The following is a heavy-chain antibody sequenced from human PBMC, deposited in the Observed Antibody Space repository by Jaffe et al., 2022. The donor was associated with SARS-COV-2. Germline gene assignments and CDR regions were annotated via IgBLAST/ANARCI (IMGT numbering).Heavy chain of an antibody. V-gene: IGHV7-4-1*02. CDR1: GYTFTRNA. D-gene: IGHD6-19*01. CDR2: INTNTGNP. CDR3: ARRDYKTYSSGYQTRTNWFDP. Sequence: QVQLVQSGSELKKPGASVKVSCKASGYTFTRNAMNWVRQAPGQGLEWMGWINTNTGNPTYAQGFTGRFVFSLDTSVSTAYLQISSLKAEDTAVYYCARRDYKTYSSGYQTRTNWFDPWGQGTLVTVSS. J-gene: IGHJ5*02.